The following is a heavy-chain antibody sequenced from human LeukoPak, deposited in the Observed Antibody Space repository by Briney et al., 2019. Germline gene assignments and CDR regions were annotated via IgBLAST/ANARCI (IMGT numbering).Heavy chain of an antibody. Sequence: PGGSLRLSCAASGFTFSSYSMNWARQAPGKGLEWVSSISSSSRYIYYADSVKGRFTISRDNAKNSLYLQMNSLRAEDTAVYYCARGMGTAMVTPDYWGQGTLVTVSS. D-gene: IGHD5-18*01. V-gene: IGHV3-21*01. CDR2: ISSSSRYI. CDR3: ARGMGTAMVTPDY. CDR1: GFTFSSYS. J-gene: IGHJ4*02.